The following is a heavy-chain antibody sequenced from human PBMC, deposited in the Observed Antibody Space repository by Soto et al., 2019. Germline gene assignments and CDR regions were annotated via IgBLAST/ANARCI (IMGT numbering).Heavy chain of an antibody. Sequence: PSETLSLTCAVSSGSISSGGYSWSWIRQPPGKGLEWIGYIYHSGSTYYNPSLKSRVTISVDRSKNQFSLKLSSVTAADTAVYYCARQREWLLTYYFAYWGQGTLVTVSS. V-gene: IGHV4-30-2*01. J-gene: IGHJ4*02. CDR1: SGSISSGGYS. CDR2: IYHSGST. D-gene: IGHD3-3*01. CDR3: ARQREWLLTYYFAY.